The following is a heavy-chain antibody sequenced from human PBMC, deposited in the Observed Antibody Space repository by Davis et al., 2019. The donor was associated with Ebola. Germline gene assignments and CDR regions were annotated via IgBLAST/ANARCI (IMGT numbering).Heavy chain of an antibody. D-gene: IGHD1-14*01. V-gene: IGHV1-58*02. CDR1: GFTFSSSG. CDR3: AASAGTVGKFDF. Sequence: SVKVSCKASGFTFSSSGMQWVRQARGQRLGWIGVIVAGSGNTNYAQKLRESLTMTRDMSTSTAYMELSSLRFEDTAVYYYAASAGTVGKFDFWGQGTLVTVSS. J-gene: IGHJ4*02. CDR2: IVAGSGNT.